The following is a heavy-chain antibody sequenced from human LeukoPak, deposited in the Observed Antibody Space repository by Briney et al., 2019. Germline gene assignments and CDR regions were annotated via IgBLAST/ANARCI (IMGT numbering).Heavy chain of an antibody. J-gene: IGHJ4*02. CDR2: ISGSAHKI. V-gene: IGHV3-23*01. CDR3: AGRPTGYSSGYIH. D-gene: IGHD5-18*01. CDR1: GITFSNYA. Sequence: GGSLRLSCVASGITFSNYAVSWVRQAPEKGLDWVSVISGSAHKIRYADSVKGRFTISRDNSENIVYLQMNNLRVEDTAVYYCAGRPTGYSSGYIHWGQGTLVTVSS.